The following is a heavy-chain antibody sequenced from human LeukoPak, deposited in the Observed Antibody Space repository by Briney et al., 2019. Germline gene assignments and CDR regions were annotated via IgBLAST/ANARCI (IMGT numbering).Heavy chain of an antibody. CDR1: GFTFSSYS. V-gene: IGHV3-48*04. CDR2: ISSSSSTI. CDR3: ARDWYHAIDY. Sequence: GGSLRLSCAASGFTFSSYSMNWVRQAPGKGLEWVSYISSSSSTIYYADSVKGRFTISRDNAKNTLYLQMNSLRAEDTAVYYCARDWYHAIDYWGQGTLVTVSS. D-gene: IGHD2-2*01. J-gene: IGHJ4*02.